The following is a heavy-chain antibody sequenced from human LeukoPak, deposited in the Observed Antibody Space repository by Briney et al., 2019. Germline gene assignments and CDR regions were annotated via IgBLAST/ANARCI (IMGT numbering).Heavy chain of an antibody. CDR1: GFTFSSHG. J-gene: IGHJ4*02. D-gene: IGHD3-10*01. V-gene: IGHV3-33*01. CDR2: IWYDGSNK. Sequence: GGSLRLSCAASGFTFSSHGMHWVRQAPGKGLEWVAVIWYDGSNKYYADTVKGRFTISRDNSKNTLYLQMNSLRAEDTAVYYCAVEPYYGSGSYSFWGQGTLVTVSS. CDR3: AVEPYYGSGSYSF.